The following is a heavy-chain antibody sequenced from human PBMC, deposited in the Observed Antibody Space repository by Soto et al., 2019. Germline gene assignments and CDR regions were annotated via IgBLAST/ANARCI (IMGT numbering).Heavy chain of an antibody. CDR3: ASHPVSGSYAYYYGMDV. V-gene: IGHV1-69*12. D-gene: IGHD1-26*01. J-gene: IGHJ6*02. Sequence: QVQLVQSGAEVKKPGSSVKVSCKASGGTSNSYAISWVRQAPGQGLEWMGGIIPIFGTADYAQKFQGRVTITADESTSTAYMALSSLRSEDTAVYYCASHPVSGSYAYYYGMDVWGQGTTVTVSS. CDR2: IIPIFGTA. CDR1: GGTSNSYA.